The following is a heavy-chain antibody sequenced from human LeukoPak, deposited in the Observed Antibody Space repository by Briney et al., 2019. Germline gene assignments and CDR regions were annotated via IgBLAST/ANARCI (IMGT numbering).Heavy chain of an antibody. D-gene: IGHD3-10*01. CDR2: ISGSGGST. CDR3: AKDLGGLYVVLWFGEFDY. Sequence: GGSLRLSCAASGFTFSSYAMSWVRQAPGKGLEWVSAISGSGGSTYYADSVKGRFTISRDNAKNTLYLQMNSLRAEDTAVYYCAKDLGGLYVVLWFGEFDYWGQGTLVTVSS. J-gene: IGHJ4*02. V-gene: IGHV3-23*01. CDR1: GFTFSSYA.